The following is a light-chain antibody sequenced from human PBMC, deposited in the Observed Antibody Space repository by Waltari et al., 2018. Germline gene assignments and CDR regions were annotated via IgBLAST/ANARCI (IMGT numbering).Light chain of an antibody. V-gene: IGLV3-1*01. CDR3: QAWDSSTVV. J-gene: IGLJ2*01. CDR2: QDS. Sequence: SYELTQPPSVSVSPGQTASITCSGEKLGDKYACWYQQKPGQAPVLVIYQDSKRPSGFPKRFSGSNSGNTATLTISGIQAMDEADYYCQAWDSSTVVFGAGTKLTVL. CDR1: KLGDKY.